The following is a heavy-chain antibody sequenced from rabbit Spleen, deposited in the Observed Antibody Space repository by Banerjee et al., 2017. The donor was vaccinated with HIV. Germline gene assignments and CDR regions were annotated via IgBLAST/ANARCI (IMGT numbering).Heavy chain of an antibody. V-gene: IGHV1S40*01. J-gene: IGHJ6*01. Sequence: QSLEESGGGLVQPEGSLTLTCTASGVSFSGSSYMCWVRQAPGKGLEWIACIELGGSGFTYFASWAKGRFTISKTSSTTVTLHMTSLTAADTATYFCARDTSSSFSSYGMDLWGQGSLVTVS. CDR3: ARDTSSSFSSYGMDL. CDR1: GVSFSGSSY. D-gene: IGHD1-1*01. CDR2: IELGGSGFT.